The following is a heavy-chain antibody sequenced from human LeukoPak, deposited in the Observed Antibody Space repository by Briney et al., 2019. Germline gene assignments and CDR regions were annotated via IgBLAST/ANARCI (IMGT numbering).Heavy chain of an antibody. J-gene: IGHJ6*02. D-gene: IGHD2-2*01. Sequence: GGSLRLSCAASGFTVSSNYMSWVRQAPGKGLEWVSVIYSGGSTYYADSVKGRFTISRDNSKNTLYLQMNSLRAEDMAVYYCARDDCSSTSCYGYYYYGMDVWGQGTTVTVSS. CDR3: ARDDCSSTSCYGYYYYGMDV. CDR1: GFTVSSNY. CDR2: IYSGGST. V-gene: IGHV3-66*01.